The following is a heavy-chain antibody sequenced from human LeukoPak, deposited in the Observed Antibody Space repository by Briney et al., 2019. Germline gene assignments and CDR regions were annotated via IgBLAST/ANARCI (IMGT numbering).Heavy chain of an antibody. J-gene: IGHJ4*02. CDR3: ARKPFYGSGIGH. CDR1: GFTFSSYA. Sequence: GGSLRLSCAASGFTFSSYAMSWVRQAPGKGLEWVSGISGSGSPIYYADSVKGRFTISRDNAKNSLYLQMNSLRAEDTAVYYCARKPFYGSGIGHWGQGTLVTVSS. CDR2: ISGSGSPI. D-gene: IGHD3-10*01. V-gene: IGHV3-48*03.